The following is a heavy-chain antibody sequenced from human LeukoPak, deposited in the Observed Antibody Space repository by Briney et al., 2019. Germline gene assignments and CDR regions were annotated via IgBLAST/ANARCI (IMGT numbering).Heavy chain of an antibody. CDR3: AKNLGPVDY. CDR1: GFTFNTYA. CDR2: ISGSGGST. Sequence: GGSLRLSCAASGFTFNTYAMSWVRQAPGKGLEWVSAISGSGGSTYYADSVKGRFTISRDNSKNTLYLQMNSLRAEDTAVCYCAKNLGPVDYWGQGTLVTVSS. J-gene: IGHJ4*02. V-gene: IGHV3-23*01.